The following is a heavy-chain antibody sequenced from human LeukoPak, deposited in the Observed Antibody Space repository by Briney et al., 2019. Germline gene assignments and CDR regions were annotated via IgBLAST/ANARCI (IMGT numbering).Heavy chain of an antibody. CDR1: GFTLSNHW. Sequence: GGSLXLSXSVSGFTLSNHWMSWVRQAPGKGLEWVANINFDGSDKYFVDSVKGRFTISRDNPKNSVYLQMNSLRAEDTAVYYCARLSVFLESFLPYYYMDVWGKGTTVIVSS. D-gene: IGHD3-3*01. CDR3: ARLSVFLESFLPYYYMDV. J-gene: IGHJ6*03. V-gene: IGHV3-7*01. CDR2: INFDGSDK.